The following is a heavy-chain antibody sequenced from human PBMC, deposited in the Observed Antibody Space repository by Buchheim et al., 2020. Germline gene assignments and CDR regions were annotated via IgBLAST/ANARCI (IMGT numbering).Heavy chain of an antibody. CDR3: ARVGVDTARGGYGMDV. D-gene: IGHD5-18*01. Sequence: QVQLVQSGAEVKKPGSSVKVSCKASGGTFSSYAISWVRQAPGQGLEWMGRIIPILGIANYAQKFQGRVTITAAKSTSTAYMELSSLRSEDTAVYYCARVGVDTARGGYGMDVWGQGTT. CDR2: IIPILGIA. V-gene: IGHV1-69*04. J-gene: IGHJ6*02. CDR1: GGTFSSYA.